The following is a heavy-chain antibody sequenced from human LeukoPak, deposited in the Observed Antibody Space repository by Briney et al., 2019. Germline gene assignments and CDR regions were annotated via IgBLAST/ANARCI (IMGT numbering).Heavy chain of an antibody. CDR1: GGSVSSGSYY. CDR3: ARNGGNPDFDY. V-gene: IGHV4-61*01. D-gene: IGHD4-23*01. Sequence: SETLSLTCTVSGGSVSSGSYYWSWIRQPPGKGLEWIGEIYHSGSTNYNPSLKSRVTMLLDKSKNQFSLKLSSVTAADTAVYYCARNGGNPDFDYWGQGTLVTVSS. J-gene: IGHJ4*02. CDR2: IYHSGST.